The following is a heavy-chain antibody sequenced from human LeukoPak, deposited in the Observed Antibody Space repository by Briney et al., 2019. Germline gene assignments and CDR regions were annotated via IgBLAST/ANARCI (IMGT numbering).Heavy chain of an antibody. Sequence: SETLSPTCTVSGYSISSGYHWGWIRQPPGKGLEWIGSIYHSGSTYYNPSLKSRVTISVDTSKNQFSLKLRSVTAADTAVYYCARVVQSTDSSGFYLPEYFQHWGQGTLVTVSS. CDR1: GYSISSGYH. CDR2: IYHSGST. V-gene: IGHV4-38-2*02. D-gene: IGHD3-22*01. J-gene: IGHJ1*01. CDR3: ARVVQSTDSSGFYLPEYFQH.